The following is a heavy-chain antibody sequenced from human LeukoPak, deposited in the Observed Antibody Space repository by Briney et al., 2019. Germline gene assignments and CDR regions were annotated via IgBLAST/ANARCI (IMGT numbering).Heavy chain of an antibody. D-gene: IGHD3-10*01. CDR1: GGSISSYY. J-gene: IGHJ5*02. CDR3: ARGGYYGSGNDFRFDP. Sequence: SETLSLTCNLSGGSISSYYWSWIRQSPGKGLECIGYIHYTGSTNYNPSLKSRVTISVETSKNQFSLKLKSVTAADTAVYYCARGGYYGSGNDFRFDPWGQGTLVTVSS. CDR2: IHYTGST. V-gene: IGHV4-59*01.